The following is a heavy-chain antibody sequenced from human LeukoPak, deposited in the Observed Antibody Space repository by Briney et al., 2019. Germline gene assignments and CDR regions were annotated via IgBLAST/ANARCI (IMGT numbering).Heavy chain of an antibody. CDR1: GYTLTQLS. Sequence: ASVKVSCKVSGYTLTQLSMHWVRQAPGKGLEWMGSFDPEDGETIYAQKFQGRVTMTEDTSIDTAYMELSSLRSEDTAVYYCATTKDYYESGSPPLEYWGQGALVTVSS. D-gene: IGHD3-10*01. CDR2: FDPEDGET. J-gene: IGHJ4*02. V-gene: IGHV1-24*01. CDR3: ATTKDYYESGSPPLEY.